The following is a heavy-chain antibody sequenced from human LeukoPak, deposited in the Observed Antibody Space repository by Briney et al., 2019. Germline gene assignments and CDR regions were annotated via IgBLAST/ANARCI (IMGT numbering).Heavy chain of an antibody. CDR2: ISHSGST. D-gene: IGHD2-8*01. J-gene: IGHJ6*03. V-gene: IGHV4-38-2*01. Sequence: PSETLSLTCVVSGYSINSGYYWGWIRQPPGKGLEWIGSISHSGSTYYNPSLKSRVTISVDTSKNQFSLKLSSVTAADTAVYYCASLADCTNGVCSNDYYYMDVWGKGTTVTVSS. CDR3: ASLADCTNGVCSNDYYYMDV. CDR1: GYSINSGYY.